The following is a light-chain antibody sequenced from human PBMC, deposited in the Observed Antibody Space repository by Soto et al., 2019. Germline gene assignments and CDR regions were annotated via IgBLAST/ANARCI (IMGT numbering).Light chain of an antibody. CDR2: KAS. CDR1: ESIDSW. J-gene: IGKJ1*01. V-gene: IGKV1-5*03. Sequence: DIQMTQSPSTLSASVGDRVTITCRASESIDSWLAWHQQKPGRAPKLLISKASSLESGVPSRFSGSGFGTEFTLTISSLQPDDFATYYCQQYNSYRAFGQGTKVVIK. CDR3: QQYNSYRA.